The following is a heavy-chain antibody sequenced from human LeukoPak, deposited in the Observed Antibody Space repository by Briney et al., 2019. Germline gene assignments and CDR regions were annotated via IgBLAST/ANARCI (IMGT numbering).Heavy chain of an antibody. D-gene: IGHD6-13*01. Sequence: ASVKVSCKASGYTFTSYDINGVRQATGQGLEWMGWMNPNSGNTGNAQKFQGRVTMTRNTSLSTAYMEMSSLRPEDPAVYYCARAGSSWHTRWVYYYYYMDVWGKGTTVTISS. CDR2: MNPNSGNT. J-gene: IGHJ6*03. V-gene: IGHV1-8*01. CDR1: GYTFTSYD. CDR3: ARAGSSWHTRWVYYYYYMDV.